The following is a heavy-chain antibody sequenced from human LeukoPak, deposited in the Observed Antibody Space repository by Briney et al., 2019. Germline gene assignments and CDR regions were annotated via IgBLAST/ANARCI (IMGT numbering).Heavy chain of an antibody. CDR2: ISSNGGST. Sequence: GGSLRLSCAASGFTFSSYAMHWVRQAPGKGLEYVSAISSNGGSTYYADSVKGRFTISRDNSKNTLYLQMSSLRAEDTAVYYCVKNIDYDYYYYGMDVWGKGTTVTVSS. CDR3: VKNIDYDYYYYGMDV. D-gene: IGHD4-17*01. V-gene: IGHV3-64D*06. J-gene: IGHJ6*04. CDR1: GFTFSSYA.